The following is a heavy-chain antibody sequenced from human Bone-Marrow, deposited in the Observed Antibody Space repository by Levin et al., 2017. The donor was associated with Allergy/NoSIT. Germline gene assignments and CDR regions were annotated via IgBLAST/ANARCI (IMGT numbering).Heavy chain of an antibody. CDR2: ITPIFGTP. CDR3: ARGDVDIVAAVLDY. V-gene: IGHV1-69*13. J-gene: IGHJ4*02. CDR1: GGTFKNYA. Sequence: ASVKVSCKASGGTFKNYAISWVRQAPGQGLEWMGAITPIFGTPKYAQKFQGRVTITADESTSTAYMELSGLRSEDTAVYYCARGDVDIVAAVLDYWGQGTLVSVSA. D-gene: IGHD5-12*01.